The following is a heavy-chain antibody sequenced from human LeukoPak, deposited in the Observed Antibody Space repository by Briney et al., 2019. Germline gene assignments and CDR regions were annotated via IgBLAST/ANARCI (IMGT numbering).Heavy chain of an antibody. CDR3: ARGRYYDSSGYYPLGY. CDR1: GYTFTSYG. Sequence: ASVKVSCKASGYTFTSYGISWARQAPGQGLEWMGWISAYNGNTNYAQKLQGRVTMTTDTSTSTAYMELRSLRSDDTAVYYCARGRYYDSSGYYPLGYWGQGTLVTVSS. V-gene: IGHV1-18*01. CDR2: ISAYNGNT. J-gene: IGHJ4*02. D-gene: IGHD3-22*01.